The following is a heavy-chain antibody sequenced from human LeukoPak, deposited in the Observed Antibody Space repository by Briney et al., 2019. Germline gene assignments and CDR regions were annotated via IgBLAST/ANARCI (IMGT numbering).Heavy chain of an antibody. CDR1: GYTFIGYY. CDR3: ARDQSGAVAGYGWFDP. CDR2: INPNSGGT. D-gene: IGHD6-19*01. V-gene: IGHV1-2*02. J-gene: IGHJ5*02. Sequence: ASVKVSCKASGYTFIGYYIHWVRQAPGQGLELMGWINPNSGGTRYEEKFQGRVTMTRDTSMSTAYMELSRLRSDDTAVYYCARDQSGAVAGYGWFDPWGQGTQVTVSS.